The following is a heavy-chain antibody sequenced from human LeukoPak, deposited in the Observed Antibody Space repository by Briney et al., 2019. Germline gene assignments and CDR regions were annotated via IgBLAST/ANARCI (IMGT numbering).Heavy chain of an antibody. D-gene: IGHD7-27*01. CDR1: GFTVSSNY. CDR2: IYTGGST. V-gene: IGHV3-66*01. Sequence: PGGSLRLSCAVSGFTVSSNYMSWVRQAPGKGLEWVSVIYTGGSTSYADSVKGRFTISRDSSKNTLFLQMNSLRAEDTAVYYCARASTLRTGDAHWGQGTLVTVSS. CDR3: ARASTLRTGDAH. J-gene: IGHJ4*02.